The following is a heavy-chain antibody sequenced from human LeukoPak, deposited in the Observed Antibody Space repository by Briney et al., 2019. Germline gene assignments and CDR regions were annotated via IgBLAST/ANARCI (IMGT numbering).Heavy chain of an antibody. CDR2: INHSGST. V-gene: IGHV4-34*01. J-gene: IGHJ5*02. Sequence: SETLSLTCAVYGGSFSGYYWSWIRQPPGKGLEWIGEINHSGSTNHNPSLKSRVTISVDTSKNQFSLKLSSVTAADTAVYYCARGLRFLWFDPWGQGTLVTVSS. CDR1: GGSFSGYY. CDR3: ARGLRFLWFDP.